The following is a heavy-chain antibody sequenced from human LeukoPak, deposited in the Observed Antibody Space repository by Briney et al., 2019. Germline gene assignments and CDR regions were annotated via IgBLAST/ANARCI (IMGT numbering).Heavy chain of an antibody. CDR3: ARSVMAAGATRAFDI. D-gene: IGHD5-12*01. J-gene: IGHJ3*02. Sequence: GGSLRLSCAASGFTVSSNYMSWVRQAPGKGLEWVSVIYSGGSTYYADSVKGRFTISRDNSKNTLYLQMSSLRADDTAVFYCARSVMAAGATRAFDIWGQGTMATVSS. V-gene: IGHV3-53*01. CDR2: IYSGGST. CDR1: GFTVSSNY.